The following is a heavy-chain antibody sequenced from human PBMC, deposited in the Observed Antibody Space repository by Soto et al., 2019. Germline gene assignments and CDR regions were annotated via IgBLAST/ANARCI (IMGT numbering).Heavy chain of an antibody. V-gene: IGHV4-34*12. D-gene: IGHD1-26*01. CDR1: GGSFSAYY. J-gene: IGHJ6*02. Sequence: SETLSLTCAVYGGSFSAYYWSWVRQPPGKGLEWIGEIIHSESTKYNPSLKSRVTISVDTSKNQFSLKLSSVTAADTAVYYCARQRPTDGRWEFANYYAMDVWGQGTTVTVSS. CDR3: ARQRPTDGRWEFANYYAMDV. CDR2: IIHSEST.